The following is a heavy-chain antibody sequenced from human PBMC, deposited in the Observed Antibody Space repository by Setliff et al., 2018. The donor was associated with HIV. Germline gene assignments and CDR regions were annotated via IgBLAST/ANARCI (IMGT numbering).Heavy chain of an antibody. V-gene: IGHV4-34*01. CDR3: SRSGYCVGTDCYRGPLDY. CDR1: GGSFNDYS. J-gene: IGHJ4*02. Sequence: SETLSLTCAVYGGSFNDYSWTWIRQAPGKGLEWIGETSHNGESSYNTSLTSRVTISVDTSKRQFSLKLTSVTAADTAVYYCSRSGYCVGTDCYRGPLDYWGQGVLVTVSS. D-gene: IGHD2-21*01. CDR2: TSHNGES.